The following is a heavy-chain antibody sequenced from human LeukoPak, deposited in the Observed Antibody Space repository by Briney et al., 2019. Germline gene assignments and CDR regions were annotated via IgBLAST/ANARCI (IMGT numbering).Heavy chain of an antibody. CDR1: GFTVSSNY. CDR2: IYSGGST. D-gene: IGHD3-22*01. V-gene: IGHV3-66*02. Sequence: GGSLRLSCAASGFTVSSNYMSWVRQAPGKGLEWVSVIYSGGSTYYADSVKGRFTISRDNSKNTLYLQMNSLRAEDTAVYYCAGKGYYYGSSGYYVSALDHWGQGTLVTVSS. CDR3: AGKGYYYGSSGYYVSALDH. J-gene: IGHJ4*02.